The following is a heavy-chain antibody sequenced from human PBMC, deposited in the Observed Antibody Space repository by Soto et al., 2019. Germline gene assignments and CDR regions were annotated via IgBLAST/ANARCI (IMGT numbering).Heavy chain of an antibody. D-gene: IGHD3-22*01. Sequence: PSETLSLTCSVSGGSVTSHHLSWIRQLPGKGLEWIGYIHYSGSTYYNPSLKSRVTISVDTSKNQFSLQLSSVTAADTAVYYCASYDSSGRFDYWGQGTLVTVSS. J-gene: IGHJ4*02. V-gene: IGHV4-59*02. CDR3: ASYDSSGRFDY. CDR2: IHYSGST. CDR1: GGSVTSHH.